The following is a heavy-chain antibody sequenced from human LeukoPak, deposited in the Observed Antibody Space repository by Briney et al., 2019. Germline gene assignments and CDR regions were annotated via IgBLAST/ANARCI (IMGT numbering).Heavy chain of an antibody. J-gene: IGHJ6*02. CDR1: GFTFSSYS. V-gene: IGHV3-21*01. CDR2: ISSSSSYI. Sequence: GGSLRLSCAASGFTFSSYSMNWVRQAPGKGLEWGSSISSSSSYIYYADSVKGRFTISRDNAKNSLYLQMTSLRAEDTAVYYCARGGYYDFWSGPAQKYGMDVWGQGTTVTVSS. CDR3: ARGGYYDFWSGPAQKYGMDV. D-gene: IGHD3-3*01.